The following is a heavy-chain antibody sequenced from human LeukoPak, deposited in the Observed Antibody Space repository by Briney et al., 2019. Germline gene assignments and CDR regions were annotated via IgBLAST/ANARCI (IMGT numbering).Heavy chain of an antibody. V-gene: IGHV3-7*01. J-gene: IGHJ4*02. CDR2: IKQDGSEK. Sequence: GGSLRLSCAASGFTFSSYWMSWVRQAPGKGLEWVANIKQDGSEKYYVDSVKGRFTISRDNAKNSLYLQMNSLRAEDTAVYYCARDPHGKGEQGIQWGQGTLVTVSS. D-gene: IGHD1-26*01. CDR1: GFTFSSYW. CDR3: ARDPHGKGEQGIQ.